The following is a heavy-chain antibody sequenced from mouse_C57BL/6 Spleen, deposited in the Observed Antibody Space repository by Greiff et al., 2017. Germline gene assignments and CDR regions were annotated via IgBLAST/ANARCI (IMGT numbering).Heavy chain of an antibody. V-gene: IGHV3-6*01. Sequence: EVKLMESGPGLVKPSQSLSLTCSVTGYSITSGYYWNWIRQFPGNKLEWMGYISYDGSNNYNPSLKNRISITRNTSKNQFFLKLNSVTTEDTATYYCARENLDYYFDYWGQGTTLTVSS. CDR3: ARENLDYYFDY. J-gene: IGHJ2*01. CDR2: ISYDGSN. CDR1: GYSITSGYY.